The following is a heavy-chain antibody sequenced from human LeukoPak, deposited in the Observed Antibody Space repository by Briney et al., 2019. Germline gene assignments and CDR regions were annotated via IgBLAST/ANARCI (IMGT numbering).Heavy chain of an antibody. Sequence: ASVKVSCKSPGYIFSDYYLNWVRQAPGRGFEWMGWITRYSGATKFAQKFQGRVTLTGDTSISTAYVELTNLASDDTAVYYCVIWAGGISDVASFHYWGQGTLVIVSS. CDR1: GYIFSDYY. CDR3: VIWAGGISDVASFHY. CDR2: ITRYSGAT. V-gene: IGHV1-2*02. D-gene: IGHD3-16*01. J-gene: IGHJ4*02.